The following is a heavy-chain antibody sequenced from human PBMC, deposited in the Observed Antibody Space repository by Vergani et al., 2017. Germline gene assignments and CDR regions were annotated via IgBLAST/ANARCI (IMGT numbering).Heavy chain of an antibody. J-gene: IGHJ3*02. CDR2: ISYDGSNK. CDR1: GFTFSSYG. Sequence: QVQLVESGGGVVQPGRSLRLSCAASGFTFSSYGMHWVRQAPGKGLEWVAVISYDGSNKYYADSVKGRFTISRDNSKNTLHLQMNSLRAEDTAVYYCAKSTSGGDYGNDAFDIWGQGTMVTVSS. CDR3: AKSTSGGDYGNDAFDI. D-gene: IGHD4-17*01. V-gene: IGHV3-30*18.